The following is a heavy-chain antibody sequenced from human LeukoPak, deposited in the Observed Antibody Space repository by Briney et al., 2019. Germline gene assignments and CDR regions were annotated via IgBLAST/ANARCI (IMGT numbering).Heavy chain of an antibody. CDR3: AKDPYCSGGSCPDY. J-gene: IGHJ4*02. CDR2: ISGSGGST. D-gene: IGHD2-15*01. V-gene: IGHV3-23*01. Sequence: PGGSLRLSCAASGFTFSSYAMSWVRQAPGKGLEWVSAISGSGGSTYYADSVKGRFTISRDNSKNTLYLQMNSPRAEDTAVYYCAKDPYCSGGSCPDYWGQGTLVTVSS. CDR1: GFTFSSYA.